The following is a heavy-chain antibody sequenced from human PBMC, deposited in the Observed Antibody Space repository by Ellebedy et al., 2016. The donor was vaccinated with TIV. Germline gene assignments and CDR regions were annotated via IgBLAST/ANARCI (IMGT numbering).Heavy chain of an antibody. CDR3: ARETFNDVDLIVWGVLDI. CDR2: TTQSGAT. CDR1: GFTVSSTY. V-gene: IGHV3-66*01. D-gene: IGHD2/OR15-2a*01. J-gene: IGHJ3*02. Sequence: GGSLRLSCAASGFTVSSTYMCWVRQAPGKGLEWVALTTQSGATYYADSVKGRFTMSRDSSQNTTLLQMNSLRVEDSAVYFCARETFNDVDLIVWGVLDIWGQGTMVAVSS.